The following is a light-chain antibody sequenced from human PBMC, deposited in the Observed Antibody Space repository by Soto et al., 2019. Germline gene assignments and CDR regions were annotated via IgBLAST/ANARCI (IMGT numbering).Light chain of an antibody. CDR1: SSNIGTSS. CDR3: AAWDDSLNGHV. CDR2: TTN. Sequence: QSVLTQPHSASGTPGQRVTISCSGSSSNIGTSSVHWFQQLPGTAPKLLISTTNQRPSGVPERFSGSKSGTSASLAISGLQSEDAAYYYCAAWDDSLNGHVFGTGTKVTVL. J-gene: IGLJ1*01. V-gene: IGLV1-44*01.